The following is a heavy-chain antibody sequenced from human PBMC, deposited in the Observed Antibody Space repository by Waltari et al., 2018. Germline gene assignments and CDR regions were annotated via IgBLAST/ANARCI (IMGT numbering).Heavy chain of an antibody. CDR1: GFTFSDYW. CDR3: ARLFGGVSTFDY. Sequence: EVQLVESGGGLVQPGGSLRLPCAASGFTFSDYWMTWVPQAPGQGLEWVASIKPDGSYTHHVNSVKGRFTISRDNAKSSLHRQMSSLRAEDTGVYYCARLFGGVSTFDYWGQGTLVTVSS. D-gene: IGHD3-16*01. CDR2: IKPDGSYT. J-gene: IGHJ4*02. V-gene: IGHV3-7*01.